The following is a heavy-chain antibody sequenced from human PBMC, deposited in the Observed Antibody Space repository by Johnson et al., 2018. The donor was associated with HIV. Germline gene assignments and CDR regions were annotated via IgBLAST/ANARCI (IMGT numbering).Heavy chain of an antibody. CDR2: ISWNSINI. CDR3: ARRKGSSNWYGGAFDI. Sequence: VQLVESGGGLVKPGGSLRLSCAASGFTFSSYAMSWVRQAPGKGLEWVSGISWNSINIDYADSVKGRFAISRDNAKNCLYLQMNSLMPEDTALYYCARRKGSSNWYGGAFDIWGQGTMVIVSS. CDR1: GFTFSSYA. J-gene: IGHJ3*02. V-gene: IGHV3-9*01. D-gene: IGHD3-10*01.